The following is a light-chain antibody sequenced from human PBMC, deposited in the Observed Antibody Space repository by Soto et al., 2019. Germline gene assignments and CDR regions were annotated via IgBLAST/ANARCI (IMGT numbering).Light chain of an antibody. CDR2: GDS. J-gene: IGLJ2*01. CDR1: SSNIGAGYD. CDR3: QSYDSSLSGAVV. Sequence: QSVLTQPPSVSGAPGQRVTISCTGSSSNIGAGYDVHWYQQFPGTAPKLLIYGDSNRPSGVPDRFSVSKSDTSASLAITGLQAEAEADYYCQSYDSSLSGAVVFGGGTKLTVL. V-gene: IGLV1-40*01.